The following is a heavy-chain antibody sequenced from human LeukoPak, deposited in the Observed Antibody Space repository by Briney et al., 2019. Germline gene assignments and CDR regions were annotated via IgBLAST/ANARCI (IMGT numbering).Heavy chain of an antibody. CDR2: IHNSGIT. Sequence: SSETLSLTCTVSGVSISSYYWSWIRQPPGKGLEWIGYIHNSGITNYNPSLKSRVTISVDTSKNQFSLKLSSVTAADTAVYYCARDNRIAAAGLFDYWGQGTLVTVSS. CDR3: ARDNRIAAAGLFDY. CDR1: GVSISSYY. V-gene: IGHV4-59*01. J-gene: IGHJ4*02. D-gene: IGHD6-13*01.